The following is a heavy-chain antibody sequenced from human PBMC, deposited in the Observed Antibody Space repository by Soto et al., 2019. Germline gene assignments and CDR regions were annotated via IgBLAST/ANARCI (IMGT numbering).Heavy chain of an antibody. CDR1: GLSVSSSD. CDR2: VHISGHS. Sequence: EVHLVETGGGLIQPGGSLRLSCAASGLSVSSSDMSWVRQASGKGLEWIAEVHISGHSNYNPSLRSRVSVSIDSSKNQFYLNLNSVTAADTAIYYCARVRQGCSANNCYFDPWGQGTQVTISS. V-gene: IGHV3-53*02. J-gene: IGHJ5*01. D-gene: IGHD1-1*01. CDR3: ARVRQGCSANNCYFDP.